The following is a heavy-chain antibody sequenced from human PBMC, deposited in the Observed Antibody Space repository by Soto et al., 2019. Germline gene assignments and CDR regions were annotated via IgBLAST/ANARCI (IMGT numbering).Heavy chain of an antibody. D-gene: IGHD3-10*01. J-gene: IGHJ4*02. V-gene: IGHV4-30-2*01. CDR3: ASSITMVRGVYDY. CDR2: IYHSGST. Sequence: LSLTCAVSGGSISSGGYSWSWIRQPPGKGLEWIGYIYHSGSTYYNPSLKSRVTISVDRSKNQSSLKLSSVTAADTAVYYCASSITMVRGVYDYWGQGTLVTVSS. CDR1: GGSISSGGYS.